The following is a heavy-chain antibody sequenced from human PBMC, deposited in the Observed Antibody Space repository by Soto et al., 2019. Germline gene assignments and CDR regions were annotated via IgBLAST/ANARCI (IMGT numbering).Heavy chain of an antibody. J-gene: IGHJ4*02. Sequence: GVSVKVSCKASGYAFTVYYMHCVVQAPGQWRDWMGWINPNSGGTNYAQKFQGRVTMTRDTSISTAYMELSRLRSDDTAVYYCAIPPGHCSSTSCQKDFDYWGQGTLVTVSS. CDR3: AIPPGHCSSTSCQKDFDY. D-gene: IGHD2-2*01. CDR1: GYAFTVYY. CDR2: INPNSGGT. V-gene: IGHV1-2*02.